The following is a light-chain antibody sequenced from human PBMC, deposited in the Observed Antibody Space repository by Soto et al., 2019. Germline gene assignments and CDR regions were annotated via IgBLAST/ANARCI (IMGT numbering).Light chain of an antibody. CDR3: LLSYSDVYVI. CDR1: TGAVTSDHF. J-gene: IGLJ2*01. CDR2: DTY. V-gene: IGLV7-46*01. Sequence: QAVVTQEPSLTVSPGGTVTLTCGSSTGAVTSDHFPYWFQQKPGQAPKTLIYDTYNRHSWTPARFSGSLLGGKAALTLSGAQPEDEADYYCLLSYSDVYVIFGGGTQLTVL.